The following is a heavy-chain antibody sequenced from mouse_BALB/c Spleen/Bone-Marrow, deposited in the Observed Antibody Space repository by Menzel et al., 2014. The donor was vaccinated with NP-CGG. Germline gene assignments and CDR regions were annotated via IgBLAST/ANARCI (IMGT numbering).Heavy chain of an antibody. Sequence: EVQGVESGGGLVQPGGSRKLSCAASGFTFSGFGMHWVRQAPEKGLEWVAYISSGSSTIYYADTVKGRFTISRDNPKNPLFLQMTSLRSEDTAMYYCARTTYYAMDYWGQGTSVTVSS. J-gene: IGHJ4*01. V-gene: IGHV5-17*02. CDR3: ARTTYYAMDY. CDR1: GFTFSGFG. CDR2: ISSGSSTI. D-gene: IGHD2-12*01.